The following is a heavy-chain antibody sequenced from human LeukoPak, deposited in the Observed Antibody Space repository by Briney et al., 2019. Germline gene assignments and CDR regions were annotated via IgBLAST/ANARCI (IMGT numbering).Heavy chain of an antibody. CDR1: GFTFTTSW. V-gene: IGHV3-74*03. Sequence: GGSLRLSCAASGFTFTTSWIHWVRQTPGKGLEGVSRINSDGSSITYGDSVKGRFTISRDNVKNTVFLQMESLRAEDTAVYYCARDDSSGWYYFDYWGQGTLVTVSS. J-gene: IGHJ4*02. CDR2: INSDGSSI. CDR3: ARDDSSGWYYFDY. D-gene: IGHD6-19*01.